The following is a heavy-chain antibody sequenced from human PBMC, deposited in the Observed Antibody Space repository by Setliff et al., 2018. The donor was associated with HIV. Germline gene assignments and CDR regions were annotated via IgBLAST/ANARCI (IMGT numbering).Heavy chain of an antibody. CDR2: IGTDEDRT. J-gene: IGHJ4*02. V-gene: IGHV3-23*01. CDR3: AKAPLGYCSSATCYQFDY. Sequence: GGSLRLSCVGSGFTFDDYAMSWVRQAPGKGLEWVATIGTDEDRTYYTDSVKGRFTISRDDSKNTLYLQMNSLRAEDTAVYYCAKAPLGYCSSATCYQFDYWGQGTLVTVSS. D-gene: IGHD2-2*01. CDR1: GFTFDDYA.